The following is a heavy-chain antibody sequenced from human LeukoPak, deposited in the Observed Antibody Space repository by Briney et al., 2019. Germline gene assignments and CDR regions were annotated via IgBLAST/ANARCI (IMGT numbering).Heavy chain of an antibody. V-gene: IGHV5-51*01. Sequence: GESLKISCKGYIYSFTSYWIGWVRQTPGKGLEWMGIIYPGDSDTRYSPSFQGQVTMSADKSISTAYLQWGSLKASDTAMYFCARNLGAAAFDYWGQGTLVTVSS. CDR3: ARNLGAAAFDY. CDR1: IYSFTSYW. J-gene: IGHJ4*02. D-gene: IGHD6-25*01. CDR2: IYPGDSDT.